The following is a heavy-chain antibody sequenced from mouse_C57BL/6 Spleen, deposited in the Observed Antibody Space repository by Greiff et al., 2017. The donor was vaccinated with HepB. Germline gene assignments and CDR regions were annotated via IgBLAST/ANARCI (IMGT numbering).Heavy chain of an antibody. V-gene: IGHV5-4*01. CDR2: ISDGGSYT. CDR1: GFTFSSYA. J-gene: IGHJ4*01. Sequence: DVKLVESGGGLVKPGGSLKLSCAASGFTFSSYAMSWVRQTPEKRLEWVATISDGGSYTYYPDNVKGRFTISRDNAKNNLYLQMSHLKSEDTAMYYCAREPLTDYYAMDYWGQGTSVTVSS. D-gene: IGHD4-1*01. CDR3: AREPLTDYYAMDY.